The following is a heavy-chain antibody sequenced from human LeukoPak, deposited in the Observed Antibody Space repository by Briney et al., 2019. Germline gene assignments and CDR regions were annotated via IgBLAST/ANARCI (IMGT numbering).Heavy chain of an antibody. Sequence: PGGSLRLSCAASGFTFSSYGMHWVRQAPGKGLEWVAFIRYDGSNKYYADSVKGRFTISRDNSKSTLYLQMNSLRADDTAVYYCAKGGQNYDFWRFDYWGQGTVVTVSS. CDR2: IRYDGSNK. J-gene: IGHJ4*02. CDR1: GFTFSSYG. CDR3: AKGGQNYDFWRFDY. D-gene: IGHD3-3*01. V-gene: IGHV3-30*02.